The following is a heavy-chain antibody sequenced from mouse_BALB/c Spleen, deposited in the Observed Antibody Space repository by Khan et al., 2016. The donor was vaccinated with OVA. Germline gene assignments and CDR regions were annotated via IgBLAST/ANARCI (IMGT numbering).Heavy chain of an antibody. J-gene: IGHJ2*01. CDR2: IWADGTT. Sequence: QVQLQQSGPGLVAPSQSLSITCTVSGFSLTSFGVYWVRQPPGKGLEWLGVIWADGTTNYNSALMSRLSIRKDNSKGQVFLNMNSLQTDDTAIYDCARGGYYFDYWGQGTTLTVSS. CDR3: ARGGYYFDY. V-gene: IGHV2-9*02. CDR1: GFSLTSFG. D-gene: IGHD1-1*02.